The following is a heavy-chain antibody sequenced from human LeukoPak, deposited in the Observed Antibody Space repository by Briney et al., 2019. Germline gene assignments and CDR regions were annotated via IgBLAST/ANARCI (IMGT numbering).Heavy chain of an antibody. CDR2: INHSGST. D-gene: IGHD3-3*01. V-gene: IGHV4-34*01. J-gene: IGHJ4*02. CDR3: ARQPNYDFWSGYDY. Sequence: PSETLSLTCAVYGGSFSGYYWSWIRQPPGKGLEWIGEINHSGSTNYNPSLKSRVTISVDTSKSQFSLKLSSVTAADTAVYYCARQPNYDFWSGYDYWGQGTLVTVSS. CDR1: GGSFSGYY.